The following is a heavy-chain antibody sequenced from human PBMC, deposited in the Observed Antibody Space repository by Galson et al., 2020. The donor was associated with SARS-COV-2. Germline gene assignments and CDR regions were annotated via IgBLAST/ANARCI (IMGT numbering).Heavy chain of an antibody. J-gene: IGHJ5*02. V-gene: IGHV4-39*07. Sequence: SETLSLTCSVSGGSISSTSYLWGWIRQPPGKGLEWIGSIYNTGSTHYNPSLESRATISVDTSKNHFSLQLSSVTAADTAVYYCARDATSSGWFNWFDPWGRGTLVTVSS. CDR3: ARDATSSGWFNWFDP. CDR1: GGSISSTSYL. D-gene: IGHD6-19*01. CDR2: IYNTGST.